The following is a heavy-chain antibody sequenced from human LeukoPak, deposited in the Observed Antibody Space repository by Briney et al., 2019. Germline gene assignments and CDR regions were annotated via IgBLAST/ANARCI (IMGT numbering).Heavy chain of an antibody. V-gene: IGHV3-48*03. CDR2: ISGSGSTI. D-gene: IGHD6-13*01. Sequence: GGSLRLSCAASGFTFSSYEMNWVRQAPGKGLEWVSYISGSGSTIYYADSVKGRFTVSRDNAKNSLYLQMNSLRAEDTAVYYCARPYITAAGPGNDYWGQGTLVTVSS. CDR1: GFTFSSYE. CDR3: ARPYITAAGPGNDY. J-gene: IGHJ4*02.